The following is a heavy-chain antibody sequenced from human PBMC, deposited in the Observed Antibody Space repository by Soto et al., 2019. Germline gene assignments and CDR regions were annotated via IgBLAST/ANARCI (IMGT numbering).Heavy chain of an antibody. CDR3: AKDKGSGSYSRLGVGDY. CDR2: ISWNSGSI. V-gene: IGHV3-9*01. CDR1: GFTFDDYA. Sequence: EVQLVESGGGVVQPGRSLRLSCAASGFTFDDYAMHWVRQAPGKGLEWVSGISWNSGSIGYADSVKGRFTISRDNAKNSLYLQMNSLRAEDTALYYCAKDKGSGSYSRLGVGDYWGQGTLVTVSS. J-gene: IGHJ4*02. D-gene: IGHD3-10*01.